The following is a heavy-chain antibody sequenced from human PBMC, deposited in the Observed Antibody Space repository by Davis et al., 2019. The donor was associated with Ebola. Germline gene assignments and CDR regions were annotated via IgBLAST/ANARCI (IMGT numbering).Heavy chain of an antibody. Sequence: GESLKISCKGSGYSFTSYWIGWVRQMPGKGLEWMGIIYPGDSDTRYSPSFQGQVTISADKSISTAYLQWSSLKASDTAMYYCARLGQYCSSTSCYPSGFDYWGQGTLVTVSS. V-gene: IGHV5-51*01. D-gene: IGHD2-2*01. CDR3: ARLGQYCSSTSCYPSGFDY. J-gene: IGHJ4*02. CDR2: IYPGDSDT. CDR1: GYSFTSYW.